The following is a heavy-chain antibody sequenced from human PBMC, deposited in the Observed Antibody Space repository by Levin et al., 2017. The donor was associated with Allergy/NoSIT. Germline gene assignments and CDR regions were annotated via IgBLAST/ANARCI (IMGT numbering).Heavy chain of an antibody. V-gene: IGHV4-34*01. CDR2: INHSGST. CDR1: GGSFSGYY. J-gene: IGHJ5*02. D-gene: IGHD4-23*01. Sequence: SRTLSLTCAVYGGSFSGYYWSWIRQPPGKGLEWIGEINHSGSTNYNPSLKSRVTISVDTSKNQFSLKLSSVTAADTAVYYCARGIRVTPKTNWFDPWGQGTLVTVSS. CDR3: ARGIRVTPKTNWFDP.